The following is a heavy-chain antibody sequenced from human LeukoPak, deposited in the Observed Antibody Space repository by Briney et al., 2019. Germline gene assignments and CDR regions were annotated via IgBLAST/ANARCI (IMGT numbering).Heavy chain of an antibody. V-gene: IGHV1-69*13. CDR1: GGTFSRYA. Sequence: GASVKVSCKASGGTFSRYAMSWVRQAPGQGLEWMGGIIPIFGTASFAQKFQGRVTITADESTGTAYMELNSLRAEDTAVYYCAKQGYPRIQLWTTFDYWGQGTLVTVSS. D-gene: IGHD5-18*01. CDR3: AKQGYPRIQLWTTFDY. CDR2: IIPIFGTA. J-gene: IGHJ4*02.